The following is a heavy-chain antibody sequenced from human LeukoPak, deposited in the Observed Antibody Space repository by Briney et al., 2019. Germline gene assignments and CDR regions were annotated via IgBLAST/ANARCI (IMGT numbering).Heavy chain of an antibody. D-gene: IGHD3-3*01. Sequence: ASVKVSCKASGYTFTGYYMHWVRQAPGQGLEWMGWINPNSGGTNYAQKFQGWVTMTRDTSISTAYMELSRLRSDDTAVYYCARDRGGFLEWSQDMGVWGKGTTVTVSS. CDR1: GYTFTGYY. V-gene: IGHV1-2*04. CDR2: INPNSGGT. CDR3: ARDRGGFLEWSQDMGV. J-gene: IGHJ6*03.